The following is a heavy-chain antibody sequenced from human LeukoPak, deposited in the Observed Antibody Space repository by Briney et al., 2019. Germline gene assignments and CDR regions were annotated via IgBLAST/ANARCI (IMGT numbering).Heavy chain of an antibody. D-gene: IGHD3-9*01. CDR3: ARPAYDILTGYLWSWFDP. CDR2: INHSGSN. J-gene: IGHJ5*02. V-gene: IGHV4-34*01. CDR1: GFTFSSYW. Sequence: GSLRLSCEASGFTFSSYWMSWVRQAPGKGLEWIGEINHSGSNNYNPSLKSRVTISVHTSKNQFSLKLSSVTAADTAVYYCARPAYDILTGYLWSWFDPWGQGTLVTVSS.